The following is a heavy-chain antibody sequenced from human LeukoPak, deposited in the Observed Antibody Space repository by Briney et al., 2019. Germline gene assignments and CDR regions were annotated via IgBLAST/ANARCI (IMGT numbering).Heavy chain of an antibody. D-gene: IGHD3-9*01. V-gene: IGHV5-51*01. CDR1: GYSFTSYW. CDR2: IYPGDSDT. Sequence: GESLKISCKGSGYSFTSYWIGWVRPMPGKGLEWMGIIYPGDSDTRYSPSFQGQVTISADKSISTAYLQWSSLKASDTAMYYCARPSFDSGAVGAFDIWGQGTMVTVSS. CDR3: ARPSFDSGAVGAFDI. J-gene: IGHJ3*02.